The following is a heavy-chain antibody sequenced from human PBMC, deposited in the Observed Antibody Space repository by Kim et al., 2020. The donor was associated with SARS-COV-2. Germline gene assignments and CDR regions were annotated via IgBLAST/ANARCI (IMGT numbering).Heavy chain of an antibody. D-gene: IGHD6-19*01. V-gene: IGHV3-30-3*01. CDR2: ISYDGSNK. J-gene: IGHJ4*01. CDR1: GFTFSSYA. Sequence: GGSLRLSCAASGFTFSSYAMHWVRQAPGKGLEWVAVISYDGSNKYYADSVKGRFTISRDNSKNTLYLQMNSLRAEDTAVYYCARGWGSSGGYWSYGDYWGHGTLVTVSS. CDR3: ARGWGSSGGYWSYGDY.